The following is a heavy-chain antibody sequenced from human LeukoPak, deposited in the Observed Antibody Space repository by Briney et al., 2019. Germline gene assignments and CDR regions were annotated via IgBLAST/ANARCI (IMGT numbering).Heavy chain of an antibody. Sequence: GGSLRLSCAASGFTFSSYSMNWVRQAPGKGLEWVSSISSSSSYIYYADSVKGRFTISRDNAKNSLYLQMNSLRAEDTAVYYCARDQTFYYASGTFDYWGQGTLVTVPS. V-gene: IGHV3-21*01. CDR2: ISSSSSYI. D-gene: IGHD3-10*01. CDR3: ARDQTFYYASGTFDY. CDR1: GFTFSSYS. J-gene: IGHJ4*02.